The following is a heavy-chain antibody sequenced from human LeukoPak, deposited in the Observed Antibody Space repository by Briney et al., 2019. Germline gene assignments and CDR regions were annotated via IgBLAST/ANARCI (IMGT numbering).Heavy chain of an antibody. D-gene: IGHD1-26*01. Sequence: SETLSLTCTVSGGSISSSSYYWGWIRQPPGKGLEWIGSIYYSGSTYYNPSLKSRVTISVDTSKNQFSLKLSSVTAADTAVYYCARVSAYSGSYYYWGQGTLVTVSS. J-gene: IGHJ4*02. V-gene: IGHV4-39*07. CDR3: ARVSAYSGSYYY. CDR1: GGSISSSSYY. CDR2: IYYSGST.